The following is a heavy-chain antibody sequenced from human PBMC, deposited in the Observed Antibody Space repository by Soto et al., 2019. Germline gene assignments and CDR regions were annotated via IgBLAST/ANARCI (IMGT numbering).Heavy chain of an antibody. CDR2: TYFRSKWYN. J-gene: IGHJ5*02. CDR3: AKGDNLGPKTGYAFDP. Sequence: SQTLSLTCALSGDSVSSNTASWNWIRQSPSRGLEWLGRTYFRSKWYNEYAVSVKSRIIINPDTSNNQFSLQLNSVTPEDTAVYFCAKGDNLGPKTGYAFDPWGQGIMVTVSS. D-gene: IGHD5-12*01. V-gene: IGHV6-1*01. CDR1: GDSVSSNTAS.